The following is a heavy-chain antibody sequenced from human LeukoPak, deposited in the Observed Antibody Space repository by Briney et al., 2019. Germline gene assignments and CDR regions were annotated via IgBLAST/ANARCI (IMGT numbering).Heavy chain of an antibody. D-gene: IGHD2-21*02. CDR1: GFTFGDSP. Sequence: GGSLRLSCAASGFTFGDSPMHWVRQASGKGLEWVGRIRDKANSYATAYAASVKGRFTISRDDSKNTAYLQMNSLKAEDTAVYFCTRQRVGTSTCDYWGQGTLVTAST. CDR2: IRDKANSYAT. CDR3: TRQRVGTSTCDY. J-gene: IGHJ4*02. V-gene: IGHV3-73*01.